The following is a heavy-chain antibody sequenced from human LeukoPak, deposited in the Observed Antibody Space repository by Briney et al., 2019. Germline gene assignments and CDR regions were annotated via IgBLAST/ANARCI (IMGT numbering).Heavy chain of an antibody. V-gene: IGHV3-74*01. CDR2: INADGSNR. CDR3: AGRLWTSSSFNDY. D-gene: IGHD6-6*01. Sequence: GGSLRLSCAASGFTFSNYWMRWVRQAPGKGLVWVSGINADGSNRIYADSVKGRFTMSRDNAKNTLYLQLNSLRAEDTAVYYCAGRLWTSSSFNDYWGQGTVVTVSS. J-gene: IGHJ4*02. CDR1: GFTFSNYW.